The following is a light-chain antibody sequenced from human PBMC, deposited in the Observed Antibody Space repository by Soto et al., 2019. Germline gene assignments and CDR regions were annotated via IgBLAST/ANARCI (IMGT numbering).Light chain of an antibody. CDR2: AAS. CDR3: QQSYTSPVT. CDR1: QTIISF. Sequence: DIQMTQSPSSLSASVGDRVTITCRASQTIISFLNWYQQKPGKAPKLLIYAASSLQSGVPSRFSGSGSGTDFSLTINSLQPEDFATYYCQQSYTSPVTFGQGTKVEIK. V-gene: IGKV1-39*01. J-gene: IGKJ1*01.